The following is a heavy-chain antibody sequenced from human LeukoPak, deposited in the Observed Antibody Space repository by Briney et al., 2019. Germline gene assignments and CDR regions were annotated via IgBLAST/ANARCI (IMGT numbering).Heavy chain of an antibody. J-gene: IGHJ3*02. Sequence: PSEALSLTCNVSGAPISSYYWSWIRQPPGKGLEWIGYIHDTGDTNYNPSLRSRVTISADTSKNQLSLKLTSVTAADTAVYYCARHGSSERAFDIWGQGTMVTVSS. D-gene: IGHD6-19*01. CDR2: IHDTGDT. V-gene: IGHV4-59*08. CDR1: GAPISSYY. CDR3: ARHGSSERAFDI.